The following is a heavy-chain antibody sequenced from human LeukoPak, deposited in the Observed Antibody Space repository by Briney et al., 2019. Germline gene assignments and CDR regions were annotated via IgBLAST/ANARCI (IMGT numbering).Heavy chain of an antibody. Sequence: GGSLRLSCAASGFTFSSYGMSWVRQAPGKGLEWVSAISGSGGSTYYADSVKGRFTISRDNSKNTLYLQMNSLRAEDTAVYYCAKAWRRWLQLGFFDYWGQGTLVTVSS. D-gene: IGHD5-24*01. CDR1: GFTFSSYG. V-gene: IGHV3-23*01. J-gene: IGHJ4*02. CDR3: AKAWRRWLQLGFFDY. CDR2: ISGSGGST.